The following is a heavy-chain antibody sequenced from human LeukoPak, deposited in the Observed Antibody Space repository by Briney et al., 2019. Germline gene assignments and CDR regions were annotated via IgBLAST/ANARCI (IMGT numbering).Heavy chain of an antibody. V-gene: IGHV1-69*13. J-gene: IGHJ4*02. CDR1: GGTFSSYA. D-gene: IGHD3-9*01. CDR3: ARGPEYYDILTGGYYFDY. CDR2: IIPIFGTA. Sequence: ASVKVSCKASGGTFSSYAISWVRQAPGQGLEWVGGIIPIFGTANYAQKFQGRVTITADESTSTAYMELSSLRSEDTAVYYCARGPEYYDILTGGYYFDYWGQGTLVTVSS.